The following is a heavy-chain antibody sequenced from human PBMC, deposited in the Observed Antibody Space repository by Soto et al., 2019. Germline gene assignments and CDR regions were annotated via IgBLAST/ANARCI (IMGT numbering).Heavy chain of an antibody. V-gene: IGHV4-31*03. CDR1: GGSISTGGYY. J-gene: IGHJ4*02. CDR3: ASLSAGDYYDSSGYYFDY. D-gene: IGHD3-22*01. Sequence: SETLSLTCTVSGGSISTGGYYWSWIRQHPGKGLEWIGYIYYSGSTYYNPSLNSRVAISIEKSKNQFSLNLSSVTAADTAVYYCASLSAGDYYDSSGYYFDYWGQGTMVTVSS. CDR2: IYYSGST.